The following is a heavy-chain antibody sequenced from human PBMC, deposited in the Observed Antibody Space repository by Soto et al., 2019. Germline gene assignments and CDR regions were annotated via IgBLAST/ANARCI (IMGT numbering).Heavy chain of an antibody. J-gene: IGHJ5*02. V-gene: IGHV3-66*01. CDR3: ARDLVNWFAP. CDR2: IYSGGST. CDR1: GFTVSSNY. Sequence: EVQLVESGGGLVQPGGSLRLSCAASGFTVSSNYMSWVRQAPGKGLEWVSVIYSGGSTYYADSVKGRFTISRDNSKNTLYLQMISRRAEDTAVDYCARDLVNWFAPGGQGTLVTVSS.